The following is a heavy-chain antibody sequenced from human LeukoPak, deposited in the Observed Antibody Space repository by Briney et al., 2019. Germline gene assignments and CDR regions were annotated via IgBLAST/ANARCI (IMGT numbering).Heavy chain of an antibody. CDR1: GFTFSSYG. D-gene: IGHD1-26*01. CDR3: AKDGGATLDY. CDR2: ISYDGSNK. V-gene: IGHV3-30*18. Sequence: PGGSLRLSCAASGFTFSSYGMHWVRQAPGKGLEWVAVISYDGSNKYYADSVKGRFTISRDNSKNTLYLQMNSLRAEDTAVYYCAKDGGATLDYWGQGTLVTVSS. J-gene: IGHJ4*02.